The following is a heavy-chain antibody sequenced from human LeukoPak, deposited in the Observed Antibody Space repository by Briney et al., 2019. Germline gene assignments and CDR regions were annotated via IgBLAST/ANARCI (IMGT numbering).Heavy chain of an antibody. CDR1: GYTFTSHD. Sequence: GASVTVSCKASGYTFTSHDINWVRQATGQGLEWMGYVNAKSGDTGYAQKFQGRVTMTRNTSISTAYMELSSLRSEDTAVYYCARGGVRAGTGGLDPWGQGTLVTVSS. J-gene: IGHJ5*02. D-gene: IGHD1-1*01. CDR3: ARGGVRAGTGGLDP. V-gene: IGHV1-8*01. CDR2: VNAKSGDT.